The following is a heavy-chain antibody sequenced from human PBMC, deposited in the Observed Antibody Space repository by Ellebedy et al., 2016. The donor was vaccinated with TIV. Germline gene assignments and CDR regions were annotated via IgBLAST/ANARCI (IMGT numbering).Heavy chain of an antibody. D-gene: IGHD6-6*01. Sequence: MPSETLSLTCTVSGGSISSYYWNWIRQPPGKGLEWIGYIDYSGDTNYNPSLKSRVSISVDTSKNQFALKLNSVTTADTAVYYCARDRRFREVIAARRGDYYYYGMDVWGQGTTVTVSS. J-gene: IGHJ6*02. CDR3: ARDRRFREVIAARRGDYYYYGMDV. V-gene: IGHV4-59*01. CDR2: IDYSGDT. CDR1: GGSISSYY.